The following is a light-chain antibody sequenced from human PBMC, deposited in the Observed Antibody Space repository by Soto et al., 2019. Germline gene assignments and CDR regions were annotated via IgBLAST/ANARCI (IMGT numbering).Light chain of an antibody. CDR3: SSYTSSNIPV. J-gene: IGLJ7*01. Sequence: QSALTQPASVSGFPGQSSTISCTGTSSDVGGYNDVSWYQHHPGKAPKLMIYDVTNRPSGVSNRFSGSKSGNTASLTISGLQAEDEADYSCSSYTSSNIPVFGGGTQLTVL. CDR1: SSDVGGYND. V-gene: IGLV2-14*03. CDR2: DVT.